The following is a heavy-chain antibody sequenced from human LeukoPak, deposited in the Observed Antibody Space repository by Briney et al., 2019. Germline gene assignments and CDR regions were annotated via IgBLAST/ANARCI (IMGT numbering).Heavy chain of an antibody. V-gene: IGHV3-30-3*01. J-gene: IGHJ4*02. CDR2: ISFDGNTN. Sequence: GGSLRLSCSASGFTFTTYAMHWVRQAPGKGLEWVAVISFDGNTNSYADSVKGRFTISRDNAKNSLYLQMNSLRAEDTAVYYCARDVQGPYDSSGYPDYWGQGTLVTVSS. CDR3: ARDVQGPYDSSGYPDY. CDR1: GFTFTTYA. D-gene: IGHD3-22*01.